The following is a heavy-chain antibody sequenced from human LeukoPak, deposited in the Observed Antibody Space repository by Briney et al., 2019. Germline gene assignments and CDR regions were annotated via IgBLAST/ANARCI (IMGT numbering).Heavy chain of an antibody. V-gene: IGHV1-69*13. Sequence: SVEVSCKASGGTFSSYAISWVRQAPGQGLEWMGGIIPIFGTANYAQKFRGRVTITADESTSTAYMELSSLRSEDTAVYYCAICLPGYYYYYYMDVWGKGTTVTVSS. J-gene: IGHJ6*03. D-gene: IGHD2-2*01. CDR2: IIPIFGTA. CDR3: AICLPGYYYYYYMDV. CDR1: GGTFSSYA.